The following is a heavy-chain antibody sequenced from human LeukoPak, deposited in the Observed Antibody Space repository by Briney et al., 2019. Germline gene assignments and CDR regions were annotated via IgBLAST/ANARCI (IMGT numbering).Heavy chain of an antibody. CDR1: GFTFISYS. CDR2: ISSSSSAI. CDR3: ARRFGPARDDYMDV. V-gene: IGHV3-48*01. D-gene: IGHD3-16*01. J-gene: IGHJ6*03. Sequence: GGSLRLSCAASGFTFISYSMNWVRQAPGKGLEWVSYISSSSSAIFYADSVKGRFTISRDDANNSLYLQMNSLRAEDTAVYYCARRFGPARDDYMDVWGKGTTVTVSS.